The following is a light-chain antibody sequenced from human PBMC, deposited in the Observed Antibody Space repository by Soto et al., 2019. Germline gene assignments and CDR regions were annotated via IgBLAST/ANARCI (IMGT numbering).Light chain of an antibody. CDR2: QTS. CDR3: HQRQSWPRT. J-gene: IGKJ1*01. V-gene: IGKV3-11*01. CDR1: QYINTR. Sequence: EIVLTQSPATLSSFPGDRVTLSCRASQYINTRLAWYQHRPGQAPRLHIYQTSIRAAGIPARFSASESGTDFTLTISDVQPEDFALYYCHQRQSWPRTFGQGTKVDI.